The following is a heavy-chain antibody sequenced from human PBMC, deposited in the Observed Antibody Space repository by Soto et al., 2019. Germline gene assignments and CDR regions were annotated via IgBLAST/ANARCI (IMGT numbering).Heavy chain of an antibody. J-gene: IGHJ4*02. CDR3: ARQTIFGVVIIPRFDY. CDR1: GYTFTSYA. CDR2: INAGNGNT. D-gene: IGHD3-3*01. V-gene: IGHV1-3*01. Sequence: QVQLVQSGAEVKKPGASVKVSCQASGYTFTSYAMHWVRQAPGPRLEWMGWINAGNGNTKYSQKFQGRVTITRDTSASTAYMELSSLRSEDTAVYYCARQTIFGVVIIPRFDYWGQGTLVTVSS.